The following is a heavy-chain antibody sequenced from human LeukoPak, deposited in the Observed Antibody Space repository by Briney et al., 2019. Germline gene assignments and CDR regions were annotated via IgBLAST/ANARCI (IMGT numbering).Heavy chain of an antibody. D-gene: IGHD3-10*01. CDR1: GGSISSYY. Sequence: SETLSLTCTVSGGSISSYYWSWIRQPPGKGLEWIGYIYYSGSTNYNPSLKSRVTISVDTSKNQFSLKLSSVTAADTAVYYCARSLRGETFAPWGQGTLVTVSS. CDR2: IYYSGST. J-gene: IGHJ5*02. V-gene: IGHV4-59*01. CDR3: ARSLRGETFAP.